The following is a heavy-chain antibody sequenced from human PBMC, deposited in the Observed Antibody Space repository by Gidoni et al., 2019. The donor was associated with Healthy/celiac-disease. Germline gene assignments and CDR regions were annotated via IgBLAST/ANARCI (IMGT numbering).Heavy chain of an antibody. CDR1: GGSIRSYY. V-gene: IGHV4-59*01. CDR3: ARDLHDSSGYYYGNWFDP. CDR2: IYYSGST. J-gene: IGHJ5*02. D-gene: IGHD3-22*01. Sequence: QVQLQESGPGLVKPSETLSLTCTVSGGSIRSYYWRWIRQPPGKGLEWIGYIYYSGSTNYNPSLKSRVTISVDTSKNQFSLKLSSVTAADTAVYYCARDLHDSSGYYYGNWFDPWGQGTLVTVSS.